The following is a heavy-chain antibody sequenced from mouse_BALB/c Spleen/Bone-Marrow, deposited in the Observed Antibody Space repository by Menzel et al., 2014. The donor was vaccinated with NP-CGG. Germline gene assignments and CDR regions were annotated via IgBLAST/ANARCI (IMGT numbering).Heavy chain of an antibody. J-gene: IGHJ4*01. D-gene: IGHD2-4*01. V-gene: IGHV2-6-7*01. CDR3: ARDSFLITRALDY. CDR2: IWGGGST. CDR1: GFSLXGYG. Sequence: VQLQQSGPGLVAPSQSLSITCPVSGFSLXGYGVSWVRQPPGKGLEWLGMIWGGGSTDYNSALKSRLSVIKDNSKSQVFLKMSSLQTDDTARYYCARDSFLITRALDYWGQGTPVTVSS.